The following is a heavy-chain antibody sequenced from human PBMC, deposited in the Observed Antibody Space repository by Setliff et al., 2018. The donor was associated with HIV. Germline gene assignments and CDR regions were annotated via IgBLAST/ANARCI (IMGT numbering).Heavy chain of an antibody. Sequence: PGGSLRLSCAATGSTFSSYVLHWVRQAPGKGLEWVAVMSTGGDIKIYADSVKGRFTISRDNSKNTLFLQMNSLRPEDTATYYCVRDPIEGYPDYFDYWGQGTLVTVSS. D-gene: IGHD1-26*01. CDR2: MSTGGDIK. CDR3: VRDPIEGYPDYFDY. J-gene: IGHJ4*02. CDR1: GSTFSSYV. V-gene: IGHV3-30-3*01.